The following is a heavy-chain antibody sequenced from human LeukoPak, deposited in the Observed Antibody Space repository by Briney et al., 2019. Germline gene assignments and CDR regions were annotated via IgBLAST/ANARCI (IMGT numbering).Heavy chain of an antibody. V-gene: IGHV3-74*01. Sequence: PGGSLRLSCAASGFAFSGYWMHWVRQAPGKGLVWVSRINSDGSSTSYADSVKGRFTISRDNAKNTLYRQINSLRAEATAVYSCYFCGSGSYSIADYWGRGTLVTVSS. D-gene: IGHD3-10*01. CDR3: YFCGSGSYSIADY. CDR1: GFAFSGYW. J-gene: IGHJ4*02. CDR2: INSDGSST.